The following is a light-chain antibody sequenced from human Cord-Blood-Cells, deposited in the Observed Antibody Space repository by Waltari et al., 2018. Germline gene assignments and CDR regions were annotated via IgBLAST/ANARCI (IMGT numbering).Light chain of an antibody. Sequence: QSVLTQPPSVSGAPGQRVTISCTGSSSTIGAGYAVHWYQQLPGTAPKLLIYGNSNRPSGVPDRFSGSKSGTSASLAITGLQAEDEADYYCQSYDSSLSAVFGTGTKVTVL. CDR1: SSTIGAGYA. V-gene: IGLV1-40*01. J-gene: IGLJ1*01. CDR2: GNS. CDR3: QSYDSSLSAV.